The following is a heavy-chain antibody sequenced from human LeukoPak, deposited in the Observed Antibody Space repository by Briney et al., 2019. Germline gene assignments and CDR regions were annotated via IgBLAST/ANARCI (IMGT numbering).Heavy chain of an antibody. V-gene: IGHV1-46*01. D-gene: IGHD3-9*01. J-gene: IGHJ4*02. Sequence: ASVKVSCKASGYTFTSYYMHWVRQAPGQGLEWMGIINPSGGSTSYAQKFQGRVTMTRDTSTSTVYMELSGLRSEDTAVYYCATAANILTGYSPPDYWGQGTLVTVSS. CDR3: ATAANILTGYSPPDY. CDR2: INPSGGST. CDR1: GYTFTSYY.